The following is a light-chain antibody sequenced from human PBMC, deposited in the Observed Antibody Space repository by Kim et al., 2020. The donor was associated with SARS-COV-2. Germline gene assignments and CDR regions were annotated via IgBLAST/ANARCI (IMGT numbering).Light chain of an antibody. J-gene: IGLJ2*01. V-gene: IGLV3-21*04. CDR3: QVWDTGSDHPI. CDR2: YDT. Sequence: APGTPARITCGDKGIGLPSVHSYQQKPGPAPVLVIYYDTDRPSGIPERFSGSNSGNTATLTISRVEAGDEADYYCQVWDTGSDHPIFGGGTKVTVL. CDR1: GIGLPS.